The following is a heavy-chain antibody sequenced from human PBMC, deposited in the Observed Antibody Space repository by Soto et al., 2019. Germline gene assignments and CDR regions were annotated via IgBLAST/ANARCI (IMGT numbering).Heavy chain of an antibody. Sequence: GGPLRPSCAAPGFTFSSYAMHWVRQAPGKGLEWVAVISYDGSNKYYADSVKGRFTISRDNSKNTLYLQMNSLRAEDTAVYYCKTGSAPMNWGQGTLVTVSS. D-gene: IGHD2-15*01. CDR2: ISYDGSNK. J-gene: IGHJ4*02. V-gene: IGHV3-30-3*01. CDR1: GFTFSSYA. CDR3: KTGSAPMN.